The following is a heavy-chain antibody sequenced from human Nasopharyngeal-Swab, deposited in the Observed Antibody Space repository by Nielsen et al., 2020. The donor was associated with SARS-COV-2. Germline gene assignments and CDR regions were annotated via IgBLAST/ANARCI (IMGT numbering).Heavy chain of an antibody. V-gene: IGHV2-5*02. CDR1: GFSLSTSGVG. Sequence: SGPTLVKPTQTCTLTCTFSGFSLSTSGVGVGWIRQPPGKALEWLALIYWDDDKRYSPSLKSRLTITKDTSKNQVVLTMTNMDPVDTATYYCAHIVSRGWYGEDFDYWGQGTLVTVSS. CDR3: AHIVSRGWYGEDFDY. D-gene: IGHD6-19*01. CDR2: IYWDDDK. J-gene: IGHJ4*02.